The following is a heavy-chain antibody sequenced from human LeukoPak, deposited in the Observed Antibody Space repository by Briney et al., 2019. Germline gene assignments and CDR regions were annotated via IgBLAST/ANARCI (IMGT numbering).Heavy chain of an antibody. CDR1: GGSISSYY. CDR3: ARGPAGYPLSYYYYMDV. D-gene: IGHD1-1*01. J-gene: IGHJ6*03. V-gene: IGHV4-59*01. Sequence: SETLSLTCTVSGGSISSYYWSWIRQPPGKGLEWIGYIYYSGSTNYNPSLKSRVTIPVDTSKNQFSLKLSSVTAADTAVYYCARGPAGYPLSYYYYMDVWGKGTTVTVSS. CDR2: IYYSGST.